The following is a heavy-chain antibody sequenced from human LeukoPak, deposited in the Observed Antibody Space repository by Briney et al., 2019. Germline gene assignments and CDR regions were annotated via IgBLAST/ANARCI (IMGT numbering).Heavy chain of an antibody. V-gene: IGHV1-2*02. Sequence: ASVRLSCTASGYTFTGYDMHWVRQAPGQGLEWMGWINPNSAGTNYAQRFQGRVTMTRDTSISTAYMELSRLRSDDTAVCYCARGGLPNYYDSSGYWQLDYWGQGTLVTVSS. J-gene: IGHJ4*02. CDR1: GYTFTGYD. D-gene: IGHD3-22*01. CDR2: INPNSAGT. CDR3: ARGGLPNYYDSSGYWQLDY.